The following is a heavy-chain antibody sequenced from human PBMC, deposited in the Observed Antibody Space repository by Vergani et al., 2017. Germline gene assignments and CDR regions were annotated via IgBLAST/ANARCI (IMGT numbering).Heavy chain of an antibody. V-gene: IGHV3-48*04. Sequence: EVQLVESGGGLVQPGGSLRLSCAASGFTFSSYSMNWVRQAPGKGLEWVSYISSSGSTIYYADSVKGRFTISRDNAKNSLYLQMNSLRAEDTAVYYCAREGVAAPPYYYYGMDVWGQGTTVTVSS. CDR1: GFTFSSYS. D-gene: IGHD6-13*01. CDR3: AREGVAAPPYYYYGMDV. J-gene: IGHJ6*02. CDR2: ISSSGSTI.